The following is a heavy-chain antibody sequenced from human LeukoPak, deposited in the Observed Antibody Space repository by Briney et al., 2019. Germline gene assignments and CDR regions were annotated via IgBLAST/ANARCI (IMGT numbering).Heavy chain of an antibody. CDR1: GFPFSDYY. D-gene: IGHD3-22*01. J-gene: IGHJ3*02. V-gene: IGHV3-11*04. Sequence: GGSLRLSCAVSGFPFSDYYMSWIRQAPGKGLEGVSYISSSGSTIYYADSVKVRFTISRDNAKNSLYLQMNSLRAEDTAVYYCARLSSGYYHDAFDIWGQGTLVTVSS. CDR2: ISSSGSTI. CDR3: ARLSSGYYHDAFDI.